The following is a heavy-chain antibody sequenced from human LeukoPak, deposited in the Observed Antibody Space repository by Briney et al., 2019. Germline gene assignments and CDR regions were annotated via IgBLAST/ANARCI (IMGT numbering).Heavy chain of an antibody. Sequence: GGSLRLSCAASGFTFSGHWMGWVRQAPGKGLEWVANIKTDGSAKYYVDSVKGRFTISRDNAKNSLYLLMNSLRAEDTAVYYCARHGDYNFVYWGQGTLVTVSS. D-gene: IGHD4-17*01. CDR3: ARHGDYNFVY. CDR2: IKTDGSAK. V-gene: IGHV3-7*01. J-gene: IGHJ4*02. CDR1: GFTFSGHW.